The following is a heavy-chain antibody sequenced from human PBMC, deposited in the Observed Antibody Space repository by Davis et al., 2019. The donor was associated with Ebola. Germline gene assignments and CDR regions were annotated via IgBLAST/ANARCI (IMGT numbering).Heavy chain of an antibody. CDR2: IYSGTST. Sequence: GGSLRLSCAASGFTVSSNYMSWVRQAPGKGLEWVSIIYSGTSTYYADSVKGRFTIPRDNSKNTLYLQMNSLRAEDTAVYYCAATTGLDYWGQGTLVTVSS. V-gene: IGHV3-53*05. CDR1: GFTVSSNY. D-gene: IGHD1-26*01. J-gene: IGHJ4*02. CDR3: AATTGLDY.